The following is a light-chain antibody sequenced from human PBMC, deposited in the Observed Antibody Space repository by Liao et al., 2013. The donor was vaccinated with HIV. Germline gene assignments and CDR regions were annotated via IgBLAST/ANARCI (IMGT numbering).Light chain of an antibody. CDR3: QVWDSSSVYV. CDR1: NIGSKS. CDR2: YDS. Sequence: SYVLTQPPSVSVAPGKTASITCGGNNIGSKSVHWYQQKPGQAPVLVIYYDSDRPSGIPERFSGSNSGNTATLTISRVEAGDEADYYCQVWDSSSVYVFGTGTKVTVL. V-gene: IGLV3-21*04. J-gene: IGLJ1*01.